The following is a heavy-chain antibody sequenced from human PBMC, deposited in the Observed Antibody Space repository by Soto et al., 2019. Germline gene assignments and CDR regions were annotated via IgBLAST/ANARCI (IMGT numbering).Heavy chain of an antibody. CDR1: GFTFNIYA. V-gene: IGHV3-23*01. D-gene: IGHD3-22*01. Sequence: EVQLLESGGDLIQPGGSLRLSCAASGFTFNIYAMTWVRQAPGKGLEWVSAISRYGDFTYYADSVEGRFTISRDNTKTTLYLQITSLRAEDTAVYDCATDRYLDHDSRGYLFDNWGQGTLVTVSS. J-gene: IGHJ4*02. CDR3: ATDRYLDHDSRGYLFDN. CDR2: ISRYGDFT.